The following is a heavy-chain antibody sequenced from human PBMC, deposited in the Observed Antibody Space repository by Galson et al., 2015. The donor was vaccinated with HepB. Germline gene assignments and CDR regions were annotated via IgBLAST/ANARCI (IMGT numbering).Heavy chain of an antibody. CDR1: GFTLSSYW. CDR2: INSDGSST. D-gene: IGHD2-2*01. CDR3: ARGRPAAPYYYYYGVDV. Sequence: SLRLSCAASGFTLSSYWMHWVRQAPGKGLVWVSRINSDGSSTTYADSAKGRFTISRDNAKNTLYLLMNSLRAEDTAVYYCARGRPAAPYYYYYGVDVWGQGTTVTVSS. J-gene: IGHJ6*02. V-gene: IGHV3-74*01.